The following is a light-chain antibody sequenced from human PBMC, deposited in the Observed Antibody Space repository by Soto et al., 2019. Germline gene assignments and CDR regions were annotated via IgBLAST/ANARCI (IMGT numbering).Light chain of an antibody. CDR1: QSVSSY. Sequence: EIVLTQSPATLSLSPGERATLSCRASQSVSSYLAWYQQKPGQAPRLLIYDASNRATGIPARFSGSGSGTDCTLTISSLEPEDFAVYYCQQRSNWPPTLGQGTKVEIK. V-gene: IGKV3-11*01. CDR3: QQRSNWPPT. J-gene: IGKJ1*01. CDR2: DAS.